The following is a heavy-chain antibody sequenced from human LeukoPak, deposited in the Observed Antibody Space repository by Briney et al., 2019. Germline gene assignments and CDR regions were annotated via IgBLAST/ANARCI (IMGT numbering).Heavy chain of an antibody. CDR1: GGSFSGYY. CDR2: INHSGST. Sequence: SETLSLTCAVYGGSFSGYYWSWIRQPPGKGLEWIGEINHSGSTYYNPSLKSRVTISVDTSKNQFSLKLSSVTAADTAVYYCARDLLWFGELTYWGQGTLVTVSS. V-gene: IGHV4-34*01. D-gene: IGHD3-10*01. CDR3: ARDLLWFGELTY. J-gene: IGHJ4*02.